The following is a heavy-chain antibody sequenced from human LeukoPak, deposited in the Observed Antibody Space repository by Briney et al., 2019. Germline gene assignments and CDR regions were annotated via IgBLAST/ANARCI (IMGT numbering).Heavy chain of an antibody. V-gene: IGHV4-39*07. CDR2: ICSGGST. Sequence: SETLSLTCTVSGGSISSSPCYWGWIRQSPGKGLEWFGTICSGGSTYYNPSLKSRVTISVDTSKNQFSLKLSSPTAADTAVYYCARESPTYYYYYYMDVWGKGPTVTVSS. J-gene: IGHJ6*03. CDR1: GGSISSSPCY. CDR3: ARESPTYYYYYYMDV.